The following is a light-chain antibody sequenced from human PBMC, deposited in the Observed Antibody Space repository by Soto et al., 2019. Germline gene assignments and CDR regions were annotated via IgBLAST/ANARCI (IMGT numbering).Light chain of an antibody. J-gene: IGKJ5*01. V-gene: IGKV3-15*01. CDR3: QQYNNWPS. Sequence: VMTQSSAALSVSPGERATLSCRASQTVSRNLAWYQQRPGRAPRLLIYDISNRATGVPARFSGGGSETEFTLTIRSLQSEYVAVYFCQQYNNWPSLGQGTRLEIK. CDR1: QTVSRN. CDR2: DIS.